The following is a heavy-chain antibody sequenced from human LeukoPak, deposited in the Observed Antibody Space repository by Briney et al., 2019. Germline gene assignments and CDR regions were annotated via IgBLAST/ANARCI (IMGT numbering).Heavy chain of an antibody. V-gene: IGHV3-66*01. CDR3: ARVLYSSSWSLSFFDY. J-gene: IGHJ4*02. CDR1: GFTVSSNY. CDR2: IYSGGNT. D-gene: IGHD6-13*01. Sequence: GGSLRLSCAASGFTVSSNYMSWVRQAPGKGLEWVSVIYSGGNTYYADSVKGRFTISRDNSKNTLFLQMSSQRAEDTAVYYCARVLYSSSWSLSFFDYWGQGTLVTVSS.